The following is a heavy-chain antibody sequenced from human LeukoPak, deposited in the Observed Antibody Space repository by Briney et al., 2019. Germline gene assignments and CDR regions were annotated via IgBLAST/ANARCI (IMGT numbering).Heavy chain of an antibody. J-gene: IGHJ3*02. CDR2: IYYSGST. CDR1: GFTFSSYA. V-gene: IGHV4-59*08. D-gene: IGHD2-21*01. Sequence: GSLRLSCAASGFTFSSYAMSWVRQAPGKGLEWIGYIYYSGSTNYNPSLKSRVTISVDTSKNQFSLKLSSVTAADTAVYYCARPQGDDAFDIWGQGTMVTVSS. CDR3: ARPQGDDAFDI.